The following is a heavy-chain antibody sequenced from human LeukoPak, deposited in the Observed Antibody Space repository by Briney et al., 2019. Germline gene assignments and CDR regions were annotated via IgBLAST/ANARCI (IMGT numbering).Heavy chain of an antibody. CDR3: ARASYYYDSSGYYALDYFVY. Sequence: ASVKVSCKASGYTFTSYDINWVRQATGQGLEWMGWMNPNSGNTGYAQKFQGRVTMTRNTSISTAYMELSSLRSEDTAVYYCARASYYYDSSGYYALDYFVYWGQGTLVTVSS. D-gene: IGHD3-22*01. CDR2: MNPNSGNT. CDR1: GYTFTSYD. J-gene: IGHJ4*02. V-gene: IGHV1-8*01.